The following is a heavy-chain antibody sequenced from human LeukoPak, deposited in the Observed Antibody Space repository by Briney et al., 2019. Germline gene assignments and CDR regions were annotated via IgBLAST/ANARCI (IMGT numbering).Heavy chain of an antibody. CDR1: GFALSSHW. Sequence: GGSLRLSCAASGFALSSHWMTWVRQVPGRGPEWVANVNRDGSETYYLDSVKGRFTISKDNAKNSLYLQMNSLRAEDTAVYYCARDSGWFDYWGQGTLVTVSS. D-gene: IGHD6-19*01. CDR3: ARDSGWFDY. CDR2: VNRDGSET. V-gene: IGHV3-7*03. J-gene: IGHJ4*02.